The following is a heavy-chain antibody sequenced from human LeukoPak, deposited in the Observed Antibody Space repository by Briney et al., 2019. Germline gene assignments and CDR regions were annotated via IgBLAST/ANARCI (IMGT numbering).Heavy chain of an antibody. D-gene: IGHD2-2*01. CDR3: AREDCSSTSCYCLN. Sequence: SETLSLTCTVSAGSISSYYWSWIRQPPGKGLEWIGYIYYSGSTNYNPSLKSRVTISVDTSKNQFSLKLSSVTAADTAVYYCAREDCSSTSCYCLNWGQGTLVTVSS. V-gene: IGHV4-59*01. J-gene: IGHJ4*02. CDR2: IYYSGST. CDR1: AGSISSYY.